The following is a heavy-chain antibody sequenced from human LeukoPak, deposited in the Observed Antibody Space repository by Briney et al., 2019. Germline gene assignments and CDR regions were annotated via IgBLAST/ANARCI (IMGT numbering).Heavy chain of an antibody. J-gene: IGHJ5*02. V-gene: IGHV4-30-4*01. CDR1: GGSISSGDYY. CDR3: ARASVGSGYDADWFDP. CDR2: IYYSGST. D-gene: IGHD5-12*01. Sequence: SQTLFLTCTVSGGSISSGDYYWSWIRQPPGKGLEWIGYIYYSGSTYYNPSLKSRVTISVDTSKNQFSLKLSSVTAADTAVYYCARASVGSGYDADWFDPWGQGTLVTVSS.